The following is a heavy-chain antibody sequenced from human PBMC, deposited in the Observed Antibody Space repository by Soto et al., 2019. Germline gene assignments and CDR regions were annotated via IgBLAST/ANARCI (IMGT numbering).Heavy chain of an antibody. CDR3: ARVSGLLNYYMDV. V-gene: IGHV4-59*01. CDR2: IYYSGST. J-gene: IGHJ6*03. D-gene: IGHD3-10*01. Sequence: PSETLSLTCTVSGGSLSSYYWSWIRQPPGKGLEWIGYIYYSGSTNYNPSLKSRVTISVDTSKNQFSLKLSSVTAADTAVYYCARVSGLLNYYMDVWGKGTTVTVSS. CDR1: GGSLSSYY.